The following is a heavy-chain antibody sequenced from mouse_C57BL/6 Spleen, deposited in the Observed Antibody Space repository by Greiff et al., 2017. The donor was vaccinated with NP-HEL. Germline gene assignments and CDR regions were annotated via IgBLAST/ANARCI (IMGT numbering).Heavy chain of an antibody. D-gene: IGHD2-3*01. CDR3: AREAMGKNAMDY. CDR1: GYAFTNYL. CDR2: INPGSGGT. V-gene: IGHV1-54*01. J-gene: IGHJ4*01. Sequence: VQLQQSGAELVRPGTSVKVSCKASGYAFTNYLIEWVKQRPGQGLEWIGVINPGSGGTNYNEKFKGKATLTADKSSSTAYMQLSSLTSEDSAVYFCAREAMGKNAMDYWGQGTSVTVSS.